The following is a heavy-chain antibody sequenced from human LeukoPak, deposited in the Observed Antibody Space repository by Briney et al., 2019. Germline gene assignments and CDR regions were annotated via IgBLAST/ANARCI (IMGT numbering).Heavy chain of an antibody. CDR3: ARRGGLSSGRGFDH. Sequence: IPGGSLRLSCVASGFDFNYYDMIWVRQAPGKGLEWVSSISSKSTYIDSADSTKGRFTISRDNANNSVFLQMSSLRPEDTAVYYCARRGGLSSGRGFDHWGQGTLVTVSS. D-gene: IGHD3-16*01. CDR1: GFDFNYYD. CDR2: ISSKSTYI. J-gene: IGHJ4*02. V-gene: IGHV3-21*01.